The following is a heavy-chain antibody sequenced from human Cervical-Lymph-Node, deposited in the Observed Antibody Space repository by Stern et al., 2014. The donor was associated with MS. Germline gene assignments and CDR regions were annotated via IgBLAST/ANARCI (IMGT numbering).Heavy chain of an antibody. CDR2: IYHRGGT. D-gene: IGHD4-17*01. J-gene: IGHJ4*02. CDR3: ALGLDGDYNY. Sequence: QVQLQESGPGLVKPSGTLSLTCAVSGGSISSSNWWSWVRQPPGKGLQGIGEIYHRGGTTHNPSPPRRVTISVDKSKNQFSLKLSSVTAADTAVYYCALGLDGDYNYWGQGTLVTVSS. CDR1: GGSISSSNW. V-gene: IGHV4-4*02.